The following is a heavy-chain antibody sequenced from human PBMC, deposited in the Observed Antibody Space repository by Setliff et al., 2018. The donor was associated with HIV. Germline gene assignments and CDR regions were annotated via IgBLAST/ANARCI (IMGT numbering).Heavy chain of an antibody. J-gene: IGHJ3*02. CDR2: INHSGIT. Sequence: PSETLSLTCAVYGGSFSGSYWSWIRQPPGKGLEWIGEINHSGITYYNPSLKSRVTISVDTSKNQFSLNLTSVTAADTAVYYCARSKTFYDFWGGYYTHGAFKIWGLGTMVTVSS. CDR1: GGSFSGSY. CDR3: ARSKTFYDFWGGYYTHGAFKI. D-gene: IGHD3-3*01. V-gene: IGHV4-34*01.